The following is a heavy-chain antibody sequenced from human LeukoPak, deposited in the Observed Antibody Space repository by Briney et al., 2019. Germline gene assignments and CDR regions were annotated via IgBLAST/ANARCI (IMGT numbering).Heavy chain of an antibody. J-gene: IGHJ6*03. CDR3: ARIYGSGTSFGCMDV. Sequence: PSETLSLTCTVAGGSITSYYWSWFRQSPGKGLEWIGFIYTSGSTNYNPSLKSRVTISRDTSNNQFSLKLTSVTAADTAVYYCARIYGSGTSFGCMDVWGKGTTVTVSS. D-gene: IGHD3-10*01. CDR2: IYTSGST. V-gene: IGHV4-4*09. CDR1: GGSITSYY.